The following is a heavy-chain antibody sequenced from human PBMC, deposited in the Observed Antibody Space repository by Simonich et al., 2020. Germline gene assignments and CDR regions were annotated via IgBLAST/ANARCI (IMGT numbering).Heavy chain of an antibody. CDR3: ARVRFEAFDI. V-gene: IGHV1-2*02. J-gene: IGHJ3*02. CDR1: GYTFTGYY. CDR2: INPIRGGT. Sequence: QVQLVQSGAEVKKPGASVKVSCKASGYTFTGYYEHWVRQAPGQGVEGMGWINPIRGGTNYEQKFRGRVTMTRDTSISTAYMELSRLRSDDTAVYYCARVRFEAFDIWGQGTMVTVSS.